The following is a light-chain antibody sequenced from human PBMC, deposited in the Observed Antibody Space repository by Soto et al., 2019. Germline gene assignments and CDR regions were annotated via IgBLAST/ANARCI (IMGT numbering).Light chain of an antibody. CDR1: QSATNNY. J-gene: IGKJ1*01. CDR3: HQYGILPRT. CDR2: GAS. Sequence: EIVLTQSPATLSLSPGERATLSCRASQSATNNYLAWFQQKPGQAPRLLIYGASNRPTDIPDRFSGSGSGTDFSLTISRLEPEDFAVYYCHQYGILPRTFGQGTKVDIK. V-gene: IGKV3-20*01.